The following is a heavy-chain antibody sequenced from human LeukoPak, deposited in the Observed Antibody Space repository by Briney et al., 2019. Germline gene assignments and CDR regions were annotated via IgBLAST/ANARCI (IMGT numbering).Heavy chain of an antibody. CDR1: GGSISSYY. CDR3: AKVGSWDLSCYFDL. CDR2: IYYSGST. V-gene: IGHV4-59*01. Sequence: SETLSLTCTVSGGSISSYYWSWIRQPPGKGLEWIVCIYYSGSTKYNPSLKSRVTISLDTSKNQFSLKLSSVTAADTAVYYCAKVGSWDLSCYFDLWGRGTLVTVSS. D-gene: IGHD6-13*01. J-gene: IGHJ2*01.